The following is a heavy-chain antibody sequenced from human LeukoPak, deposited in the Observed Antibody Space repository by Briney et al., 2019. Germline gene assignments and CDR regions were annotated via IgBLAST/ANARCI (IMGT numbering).Heavy chain of an antibody. J-gene: IGHJ6*03. Sequence: SETLSLTCTVSGYSISSGYYWGWIRQPPGKGLEWIGSIYHSGSTYYNPSLKSRVTISVDTSKNQFSLKLSSVTAADTAVYYCARDIAARGYMDVWGKGTTVTVSS. CDR3: ARDIAARGYMDV. CDR2: IYHSGST. D-gene: IGHD6-6*01. V-gene: IGHV4-38-2*02. CDR1: GYSISSGYY.